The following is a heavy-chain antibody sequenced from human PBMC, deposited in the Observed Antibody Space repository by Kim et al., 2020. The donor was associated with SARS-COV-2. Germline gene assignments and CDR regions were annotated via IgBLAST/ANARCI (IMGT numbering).Heavy chain of an antibody. CDR3: ARLARSARPTYYFDY. CDR1: GGSFSGYY. J-gene: IGHJ4*02. D-gene: IGHD6-6*01. Sequence: SETLSLTCAVYGGSFSGYYWSWIRQPPGKGLEWIGEINHSGSTNYNPSLKSRVTISVDTSKNQFSLKLSSVTAADTAVYYCARLARSARPTYYFDYWGQG. V-gene: IGHV4-34*01. CDR2: INHSGST.